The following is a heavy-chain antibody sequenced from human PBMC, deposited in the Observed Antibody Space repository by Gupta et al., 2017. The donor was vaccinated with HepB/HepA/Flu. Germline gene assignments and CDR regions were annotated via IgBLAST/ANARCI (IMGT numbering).Heavy chain of an antibody. Sequence: QVQLVQSGGEVKNPGASVKLSCKASGYTFHSYGFTWVRQAPGQGLGWIGWISAYNGKTDYAQKFQGRVTMTTETSTSTAYMELRSLRSDDTAVYYCGRWGPMYYYMDVWGKGTTVSVSS. CDR1: GYTFHSYG. D-gene: IGHD2-2*01. V-gene: IGHV1-18*01. CDR2: ISAYNGKT. CDR3: GRWGPMYYYMDV. J-gene: IGHJ6*03.